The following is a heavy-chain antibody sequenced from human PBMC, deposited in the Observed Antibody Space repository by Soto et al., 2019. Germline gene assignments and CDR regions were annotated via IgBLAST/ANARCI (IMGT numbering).Heavy chain of an antibody. CDR1: GFTFSSYS. V-gene: IGHV3-23*01. D-gene: IGHD2-2*01. J-gene: IGHJ4*02. CDR2: ISPAGDKT. CDR3: ARVDPGYCSSTSCRDFDY. Sequence: SLRLSCVGSGFTFSSYSMSWVRQAPGKGLEWVSAISPAGDKTYYADSVKGQFSISRDNSRNTLFLQMNSLRAEHTAVYYCARVDPGYCSSTSCRDFDYWGLGTLVTVSS.